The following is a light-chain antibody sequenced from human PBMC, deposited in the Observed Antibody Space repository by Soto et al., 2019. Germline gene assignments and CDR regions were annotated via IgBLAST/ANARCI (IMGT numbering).Light chain of an antibody. J-gene: IGKJ1*01. CDR1: QSISSW. CDR3: QQYNNYPWT. CDR2: KAS. Sequence: QMTQSPSTLSASGGDRVTITCRASQSISSWLAWYQQKPGKAPKLLIYKASSLESGVPSRFSGSGSGTEFTLTISSLQPDDFATYYCQQYNNYPWTFGQGTKVEI. V-gene: IGKV1-5*03.